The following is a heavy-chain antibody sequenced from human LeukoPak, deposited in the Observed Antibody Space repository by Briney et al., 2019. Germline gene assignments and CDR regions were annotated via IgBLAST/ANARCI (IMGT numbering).Heavy chain of an antibody. CDR1: GYTFTSYD. CDR2: MNPNSGNT. CDR3: AREHNYGDYVGRRRFDP. V-gene: IGHV1-8*01. D-gene: IGHD4-17*01. Sequence: ASVKVSCKASGYTFTSYDINWVRQATGQGLEWMGWMNPNSGNTGYAQKFQGRVTMTRDTSISTAYMELSRLRSDDTAVYYRAREHNYGDYVGRRRFDPWGQGTLVTVSS. J-gene: IGHJ5*02.